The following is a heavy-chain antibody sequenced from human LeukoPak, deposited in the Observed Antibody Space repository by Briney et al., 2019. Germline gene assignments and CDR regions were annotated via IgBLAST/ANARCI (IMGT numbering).Heavy chain of an antibody. CDR2: INPNSGGT. V-gene: IGHV1-2*02. J-gene: IGHJ4*02. D-gene: IGHD3-10*01. CDR1: GYTFTGYY. Sequence: ASVKVSCKASGYTFTGYYMHWVRQAPGQGLEWMGWINPNSGGTNYAQKFQGRVTMTRDTSISTAYMELSSLTSDDTAVYFCARWQEGSGTYYIDYWGQGTLVTVSS. CDR3: ARWQEGSGTYYIDY.